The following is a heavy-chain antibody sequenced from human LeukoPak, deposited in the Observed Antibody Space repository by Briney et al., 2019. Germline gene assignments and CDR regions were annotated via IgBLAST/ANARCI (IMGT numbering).Heavy chain of an antibody. J-gene: IGHJ4*02. Sequence: GGSLRLSCAASGFTFNTYALTWVRQVPGKGLEWVSTISSGGSTYYADSVKGRFTISRDNSKDTLYLQMNSLRVEDTAGYYCAGGGYCSSTSCYVHFDYWGQGILVTVSS. D-gene: IGHD2-2*01. CDR3: AGGGYCSSTSCYVHFDY. V-gene: IGHV3-23*01. CDR2: ISSGGST. CDR1: GFTFNTYA.